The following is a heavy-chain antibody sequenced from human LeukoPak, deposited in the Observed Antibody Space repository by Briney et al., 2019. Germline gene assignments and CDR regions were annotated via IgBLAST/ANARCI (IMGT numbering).Heavy chain of an antibody. Sequence: SETLSLTCTVSGGSISSGSYYWSWIRQPAGKGLEWIGRIYTSGSTNYNPSLKSRVTISVDTSKNQFSLKLTSVTAADTAVYYCARGPYKYDGSGAFDIWGQGTMVTVSS. D-gene: IGHD3-22*01. J-gene: IGHJ3*02. CDR1: GGSISSGSYY. CDR2: IYTSGST. V-gene: IGHV4-61*02. CDR3: ARGPYKYDGSGAFDI.